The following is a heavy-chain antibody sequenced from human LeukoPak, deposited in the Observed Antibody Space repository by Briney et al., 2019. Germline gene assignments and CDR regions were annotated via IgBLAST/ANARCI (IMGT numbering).Heavy chain of an antibody. D-gene: IGHD7-27*01. V-gene: IGHV1-8*01. CDR3: ARGPPNWGYDY. CDR2: MSPNSGDT. Sequence: ASVKVSCKASGYTFTSYDFNWVRQATGQRPERMGWMSPNSGDTGYAQKFQDRVTMTRNTSISTAYMELSSLRSDDMAVYYCARGPPNWGYDYWGPGTLVTVSS. J-gene: IGHJ4*02. CDR1: GYTFTSYD.